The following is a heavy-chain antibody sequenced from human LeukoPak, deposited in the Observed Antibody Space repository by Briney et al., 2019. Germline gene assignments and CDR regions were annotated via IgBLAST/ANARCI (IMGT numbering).Heavy chain of an antibody. J-gene: IGHJ4*02. CDR3: VRGGVDGYSYGKY. CDR1: GYSISSGYY. CDR2: IYHSGST. V-gene: IGHV4-38-2*02. D-gene: IGHD5-24*01. Sequence: PSETLSLTCTVSGYSISSGYYWGWIRQPPGKGLEWIGSIYHSGSTYYNPSLKSRVTISVDTSKNQFSLKLSSVTAADTAVYYCVRGGVDGYSYGKYWGQGTLVTVSS.